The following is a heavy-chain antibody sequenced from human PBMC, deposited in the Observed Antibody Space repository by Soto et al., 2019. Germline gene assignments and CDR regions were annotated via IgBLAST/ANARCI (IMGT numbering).Heavy chain of an antibody. Sequence: GASVKVSCKASGYTFTSYGISWVRQAPGQGLEWMGWISAYNGNTNYAQKLQGRVTMTTDTSTSTAYMELRSLRSDDTAVYCCARAVSSGIVVRGAQPYYYYYYMDVWGKGTTVTVSS. CDR2: ISAYNGNT. D-gene: IGHD3-10*01. J-gene: IGHJ6*03. CDR1: GYTFTSYG. V-gene: IGHV1-18*01. CDR3: ARAVSSGIVVRGAQPYYYYYYMDV.